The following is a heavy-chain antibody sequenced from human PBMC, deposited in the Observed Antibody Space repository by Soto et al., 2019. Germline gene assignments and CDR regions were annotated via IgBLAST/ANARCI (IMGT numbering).Heavy chain of an antibody. CDR3: ARQGRRVVRGVMSPNWFDP. CDR1: GGSISSSSYY. CDR2: IYYSGST. J-gene: IGHJ5*02. V-gene: IGHV4-39*01. Sequence: PSETLSLTCTVSGGSISSSSYYWGWIRQPPGKGLEWIGSIYYSGSTYYNPSLKSRVTISVDTSKNQFSLKLSSVTAADTAVYYCARQGRRVVRGVMSPNWFDPWGQGTLVTVSS. D-gene: IGHD3-10*01.